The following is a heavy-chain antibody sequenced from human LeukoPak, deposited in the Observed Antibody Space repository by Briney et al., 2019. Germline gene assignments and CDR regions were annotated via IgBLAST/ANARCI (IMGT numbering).Heavy chain of an antibody. J-gene: IGHJ4*02. CDR2: ISGSGTNT. V-gene: IGHV3-23*01. CDR3: AKSGLNRFDY. Sequence: GGSLRLSCAASGFTFSSYGMSWVRQAPGKGLEWVSGISGSGTNTNYADSVRGRFTISRDNSKNTVYLQMNSLRAEDTAVYYCAKSGLNRFDYWGQGTLVTVSS. CDR1: GFTFSSYG. D-gene: IGHD2-15*01.